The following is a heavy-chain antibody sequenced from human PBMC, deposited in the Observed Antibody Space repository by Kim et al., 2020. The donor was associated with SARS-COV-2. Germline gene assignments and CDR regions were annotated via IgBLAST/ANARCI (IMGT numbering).Heavy chain of an antibody. J-gene: IGHJ6*01. CDR3: ARVELELGMDV. V-gene: IGHV1-69*01. D-gene: IGHD1-7*01. Sequence: ANYAQKSQGRVTITADESTSTAYMELSSLRSEEPAVYYCARVELELGMDVWGQGTTVTVSS. CDR2: A.